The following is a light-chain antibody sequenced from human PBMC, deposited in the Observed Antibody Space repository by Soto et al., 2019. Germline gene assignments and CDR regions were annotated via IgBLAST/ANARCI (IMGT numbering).Light chain of an antibody. CDR1: TSNIGSKT. J-gene: IGLJ2*01. Sequence: QAVVTQPPSASGTPGQRVTISCSGSTSNIGSKTVSWYQQLPGSAPRVLIYNNNERPSGVPDRFSGSIDSSSNSAALTISGLRTEDEADHYCQSYDASNQVFGGGTKLTVL. V-gene: IGLV1-44*01. CDR3: QSYDASNQV. CDR2: NNN.